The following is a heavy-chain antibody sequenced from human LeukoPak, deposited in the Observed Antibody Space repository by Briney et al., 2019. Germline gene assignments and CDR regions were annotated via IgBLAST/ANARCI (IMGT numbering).Heavy chain of an antibody. CDR1: GFSFDDYA. D-gene: IGHD1-26*01. V-gene: IGHV3-9*01. CDR3: AKDRPVATTLHHFDH. Sequence: GGSLRLSCVVSGFSFDDYAMHWVRQGPGKALEWASVISWDGNKVAYADSVKGRFTISRDNAKNSLYLQMTSLRPEDTAFYYCAKDRPVATTLHHFDHWGLGTLVTVSS. J-gene: IGHJ4*02. CDR2: ISWDGNKV.